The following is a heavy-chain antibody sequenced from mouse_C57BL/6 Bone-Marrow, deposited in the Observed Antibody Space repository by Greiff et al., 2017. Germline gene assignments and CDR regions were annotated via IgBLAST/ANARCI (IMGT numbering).Heavy chain of an antibody. J-gene: IGHJ4*01. V-gene: IGHV1-5*01. CDR3: TRWVYYYGSSLYAMDY. CDR2: IYPGNSDT. Sequence: SGTVLARPGASVKMSCKTSGYTFTSYWMHWVKQRPGQGLEWIGAIYPGNSDTSYNQKFKGKAKLTAVTSASTAYMELSSLTNEDSAFYYCTRWVYYYGSSLYAMDYWGQGTSVTVSS. CDR1: GYTFTSYW. D-gene: IGHD1-1*01.